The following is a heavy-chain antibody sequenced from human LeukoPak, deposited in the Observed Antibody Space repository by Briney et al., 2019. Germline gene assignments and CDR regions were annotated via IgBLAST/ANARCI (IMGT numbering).Heavy chain of an antibody. D-gene: IGHD6-13*01. V-gene: IGHV4-30-2*01. Sequence: SQTLSLTCAVSGASIDAAGYSWNWIRQAPGKDLEWIGNIYHGGRTSYKSSLKSRVTISVDTSKNHFSLKLTSVTAADTAVYYCAKDVVAWASGTAAAPGYWGQGTLVTVSS. CDR2: IYHGGRT. CDR3: AKDVVAWASGTAAAPGY. J-gene: IGHJ4*02. CDR1: GASIDAAGYS.